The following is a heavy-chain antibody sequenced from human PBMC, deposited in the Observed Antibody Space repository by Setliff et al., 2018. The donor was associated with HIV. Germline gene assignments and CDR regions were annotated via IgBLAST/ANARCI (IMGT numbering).Heavy chain of an antibody. D-gene: IGHD3-10*01. J-gene: IGHJ4*02. CDR3: ARPHPMGSGSPWDY. Sequence: SETLSLTCAVYGGSFSGYYWNWIRQPPGKGLEWIGEVNHSGSTNYNPSLKSRVTISVDTSKNQFSLKLSSVTAAGTAVYYCARPHPMGSGSPWDYWGQGTLVTVSS. V-gene: IGHV4-34*01. CDR2: VNHSGST. CDR1: GGSFSGYY.